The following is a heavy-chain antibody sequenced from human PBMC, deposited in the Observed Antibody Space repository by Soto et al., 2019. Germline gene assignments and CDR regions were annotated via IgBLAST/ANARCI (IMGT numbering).Heavy chain of an antibody. CDR1: GDSVRGYY. J-gene: IGHJ3*01. CDR3: ARIPRLGSENSLSFDV. Sequence: QVQLQESGPGLVKPSETLSLTCTISGDSVRGYYCSWIRQSPGKRLEWITYIYSSGDTNYNPPLKGRVSLSIDLSKNQFSMRLSSVTEADTAVYYCARIPRLGSENSLSFDVWGPGTMVTVSS. CDR2: IYSSGDT. D-gene: IGHD3-10*01. V-gene: IGHV4-59*02.